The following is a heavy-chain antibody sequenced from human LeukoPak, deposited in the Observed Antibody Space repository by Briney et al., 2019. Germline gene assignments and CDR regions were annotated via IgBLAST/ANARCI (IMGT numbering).Heavy chain of an antibody. CDR3: AKSGGYGLIDY. J-gene: IGHJ4*02. Sequence: SETLSLTCAVYGESFTTFYWGWIRQPPGKGLEWIGSIYSSGSTYYNASLQSRVTISIETSKNQISLRLNSVTAADTAIYYCAKSGGYGLIDYWGQGTLVTVSS. D-gene: IGHD1-26*01. V-gene: IGHV4-39*01. CDR1: GESFTTFY. CDR2: IYSSGST.